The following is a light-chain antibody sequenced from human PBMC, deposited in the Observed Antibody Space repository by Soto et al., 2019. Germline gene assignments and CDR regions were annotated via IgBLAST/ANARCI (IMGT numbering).Light chain of an antibody. Sequence: SALTQPASVSDSPGQSITISCTGTSSDVGGSNFVSWYQQHPGKPPKLIIYDVANRPSGVSNRFSGSKSGSTASLIISRLQTEDDADYYCVSYTSSTTYVFGTGTKLTVL. CDR3: VSYTSSTTYV. V-gene: IGLV2-14*03. CDR1: SSDVGGSNF. CDR2: DVA. J-gene: IGLJ1*01.